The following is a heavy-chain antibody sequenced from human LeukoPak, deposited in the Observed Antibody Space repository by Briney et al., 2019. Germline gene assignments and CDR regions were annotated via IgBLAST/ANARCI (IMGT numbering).Heavy chain of an antibody. D-gene: IGHD1-26*01. J-gene: IGHJ4*02. CDR2: ISSNGGST. CDR1: GFTFSSYA. V-gene: IGHV3-64*01. Sequence: GGSLRLSCAASGFTFSSYAMHWVRQAPGKGLEYVSAISSNGGSTYYANSVKGRFTISRDNSKNTLYLQMGSLRAEDMAVYYCARVRVGAYGVYFDYWGQGTLVTVSS. CDR3: ARVRVGAYGVYFDY.